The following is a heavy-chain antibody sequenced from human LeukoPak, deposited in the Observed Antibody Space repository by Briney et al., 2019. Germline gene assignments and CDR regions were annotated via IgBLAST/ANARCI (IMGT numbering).Heavy chain of an antibody. CDR1: GFTFDDYA. CDR3: AKGGYGSEYYFDY. CDR2: ISWNSGSI. D-gene: IGHD3-10*01. J-gene: IGHJ4*02. Sequence: GRSLRLSCAASGFTFDDYAMHWVRQAPGKGLEWVSGISWNSGSIGYADSVKGRFTISRDNAKNSLYLQMNSLRAEDTALYYCAKGGYGSEYYFDYWGQGTLVTVSS. V-gene: IGHV3-9*01.